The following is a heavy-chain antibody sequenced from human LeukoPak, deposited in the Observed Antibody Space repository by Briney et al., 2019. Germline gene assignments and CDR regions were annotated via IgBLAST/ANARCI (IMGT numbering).Heavy chain of an antibody. Sequence: SETLSLTCAVYGGSFSGYSWNWIRQPPGKGLDWIGEINHSGSPTYNPSLKSRVTMSVDTSKNQFSLKLTSVTAADTAVYYCGRENTTVTTFHYNYYGMDVWGQGTTVTVSS. CDR1: GGSFSGYS. J-gene: IGHJ6*02. D-gene: IGHD4-17*01. CDR3: GRENTTVTTFHYNYYGMDV. V-gene: IGHV4-34*01. CDR2: INHSGSP.